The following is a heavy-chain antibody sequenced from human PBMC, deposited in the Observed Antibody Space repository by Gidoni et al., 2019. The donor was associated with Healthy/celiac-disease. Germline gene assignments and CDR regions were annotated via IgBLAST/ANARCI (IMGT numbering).Heavy chain of an antibody. CDR1: GGSISSSSYY. Sequence: QLPLQESGPGLVKPSETLSLTCTVSGGSISSSSYYWGWIRQPPGKGLEWIGSIYYSGSTYYNPSLKSRVTISVDTSKNQFSLKLSSVTAADTAVYYCARSSGWYAAVDYWGQGTLVTVSS. CDR2: IYYSGST. CDR3: ARSSGWYAAVDY. J-gene: IGHJ4*02. D-gene: IGHD6-19*01. V-gene: IGHV4-39*01.